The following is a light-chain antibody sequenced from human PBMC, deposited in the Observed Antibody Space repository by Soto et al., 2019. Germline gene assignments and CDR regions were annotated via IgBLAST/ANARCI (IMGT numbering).Light chain of an antibody. V-gene: IGLV1-51*01. CDR1: SSNIGNNY. CDR3: ATWDGSLPGEV. Sequence: QSVLTQSPSVSAAPGQKVTISCSGSSSNIGNNYVSWYQQLPGTAPKLLIYDNNKRPSGIPDRFSGSKSGTSGTLDITGLQTGDEAVYYCATWDGSLPGEVFGGGTQLTVL. J-gene: IGLJ2*01. CDR2: DNN.